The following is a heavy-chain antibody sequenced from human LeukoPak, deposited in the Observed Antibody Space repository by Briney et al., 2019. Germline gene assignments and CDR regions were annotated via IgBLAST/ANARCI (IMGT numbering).Heavy chain of an antibody. CDR2: ISAYNGNT. Sequence: ASVKVSCKASGYTFTSYGISWVRQAPGQGLEWMGWISAYNGNTNYAQKLQGRVTMTTDTSTSTAYMELRSPRSDDTAVYYCARFLGYCSGGSCIFRFIDYWGQGTLVTVSS. V-gene: IGHV1-18*01. D-gene: IGHD2-15*01. CDR1: GYTFTSYG. J-gene: IGHJ4*02. CDR3: ARFLGYCSGGSCIFRFIDY.